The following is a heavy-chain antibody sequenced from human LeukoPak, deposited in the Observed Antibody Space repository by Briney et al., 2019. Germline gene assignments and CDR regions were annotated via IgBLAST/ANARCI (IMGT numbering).Heavy chain of an antibody. J-gene: IGHJ4*02. CDR1: GFTFSNAW. Sequence: GGSLRLSCAASGFTFSNAWMSWVRQAPGKGLEWVGRIKSKTDGGTTDYAAPVKGRFTISRDDSKNTLYLQMDSLKTEDTAVYYCTTVLVGATLARVIDYWGQGTLVTVSS. CDR2: IKSKTDGGTT. D-gene: IGHD1-26*01. CDR3: TTVLVGATLARVIDY. V-gene: IGHV3-15*01.